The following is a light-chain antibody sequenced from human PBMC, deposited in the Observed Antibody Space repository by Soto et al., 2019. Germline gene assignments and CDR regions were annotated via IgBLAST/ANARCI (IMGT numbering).Light chain of an antibody. CDR3: QQRAVWPLS. V-gene: IGKV3-11*01. Sequence: EVVLTQSPAILSLSPGETATLSCRAGQPIRNDLGWYQQRPGQAPRLLIYGASNRATGIPDRFSGSGSGTDFTLTITRLAPEDFAIYCCQQRAVWPLSFGGGTKV. CDR1: QPIRND. CDR2: GAS. J-gene: IGKJ4*01.